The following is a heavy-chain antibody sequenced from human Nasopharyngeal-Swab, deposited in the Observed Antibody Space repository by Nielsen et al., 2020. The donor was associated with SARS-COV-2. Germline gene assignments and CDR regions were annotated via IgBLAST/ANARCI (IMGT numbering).Heavy chain of an antibody. CDR3: ARVSITGTTRPAFDY. Sequence: SETLSLTCAVYGGSSSGYYWSWIRQPPGKGLEWIGEINHSGSTNYNPSLKSRVTISVDTSKNQFSLKLSSVTAADTAVYYCARVSITGTTRPAFDYWGQGTLVTVSS. V-gene: IGHV4-34*01. D-gene: IGHD1-7*01. CDR2: INHSGST. CDR1: GGSSSGYY. J-gene: IGHJ4*02.